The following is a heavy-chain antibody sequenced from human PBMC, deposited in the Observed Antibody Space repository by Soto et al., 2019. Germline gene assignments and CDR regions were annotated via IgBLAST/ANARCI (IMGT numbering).Heavy chain of an antibody. V-gene: IGHV3-48*02. J-gene: IGHJ5*02. CDR3: ARNPPTTDCSSTSCYFWFDP. D-gene: IGHD2-2*01. Sequence: GGSLRLSCAASGFTFSSYSMNWVRQAPGKGLEWVSYISSSSSTIYYADSVKGRFTISRDNAKNSLYLQMNSLRDEDTAVYYCARNPPTTDCSSTSCYFWFDPWGQGTLVTVSS. CDR2: ISSSSSTI. CDR1: GFTFSSYS.